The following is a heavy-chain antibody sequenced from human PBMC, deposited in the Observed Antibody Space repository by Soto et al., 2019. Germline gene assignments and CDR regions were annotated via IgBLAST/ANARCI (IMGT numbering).Heavy chain of an antibody. CDR3: TIMGIRTFQY. CDR2: IQKKADGGAT. Sequence: EVQLVESGGGLVKDGGSLRLSCAVSGITFSNAWMAWVRQAPGKGLEWVGRIQKKADGGATEYAASVKGRLSISRADSKITLYLQMDSLNTEDSAVYYCTIMGIRTFQYWGQGTLLTVSS. CDR1: GITFSNAW. V-gene: IGHV3-15*01. D-gene: IGHD6-13*01. J-gene: IGHJ4*02.